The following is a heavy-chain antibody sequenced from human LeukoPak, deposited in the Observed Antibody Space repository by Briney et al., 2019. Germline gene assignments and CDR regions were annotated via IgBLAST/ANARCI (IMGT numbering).Heavy chain of an antibody. CDR2: INHSGST. D-gene: IGHD3-22*01. Sequence: SETLSLTCAVYGGSFSGYYWSWIRQPPGKGLEWIGEINHSGSTNYNPSLKSRVTISVDTSKNQFSLKLSSVTAADTAVYYCARGAGDSSVNWFDPWGQRILVTVSS. V-gene: IGHV4-34*01. CDR3: ARGAGDSSVNWFDP. J-gene: IGHJ5*02. CDR1: GGSFSGYY.